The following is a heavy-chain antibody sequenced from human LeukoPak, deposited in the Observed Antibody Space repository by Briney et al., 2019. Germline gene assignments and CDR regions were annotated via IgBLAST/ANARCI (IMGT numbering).Heavy chain of an antibody. J-gene: IGHJ4*02. CDR1: GDSVSSNSAA. D-gene: IGHD6-13*01. CDR2: TYYRSKWYN. Sequence: SQTLSLTCAISGDSVSSNSAAWNWIRQSPSRGLEWLGSTYYRSKWYNDYAVSMKTRININRDTSKNQFSLHLHSVTPEDTAVYYCARDDGSSSWNYFDYWGQGTLVTVSS. CDR3: ARDDGSSSWNYFDY. V-gene: IGHV6-1*01.